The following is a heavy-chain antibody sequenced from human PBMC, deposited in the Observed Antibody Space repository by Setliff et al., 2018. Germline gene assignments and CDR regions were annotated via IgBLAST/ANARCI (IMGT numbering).Heavy chain of an antibody. J-gene: IGHJ6*02. CDR2: VYYTGNT. CDR1: GASLTNRY. CDR3: TRDRTAYNYGMDV. V-gene: IGHV4-59*11. D-gene: IGHD5-18*01. Sequence: SETLSLTCTVSGASLTNRYWSWVRQPPGKGLEWIGYVYYTGNTNYNASLKSRVTISVDTSKNQVSLKLTSATAADTAVYYCTRDRTAYNYGMDVWGQGTTVTAP.